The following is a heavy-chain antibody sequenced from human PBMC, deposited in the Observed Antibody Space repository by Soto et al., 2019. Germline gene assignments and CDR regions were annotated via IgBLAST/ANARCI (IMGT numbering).Heavy chain of an antibody. J-gene: IGHJ4*02. Sequence: QVQLVQSGAEVKKPGASVKVSCKASGYTFTSYAMHWVRQAPGQRLEWMGWINAGNGNTKYSQKFQGRVTITRDTSATTVXMELSSLRSEDTAVYYCARCPIQLWLHSPDYYFDYWGQGTLVTVSS. CDR3: ARCPIQLWLHSPDYYFDY. V-gene: IGHV1-3*01. CDR1: GYTFTSYA. D-gene: IGHD5-18*01. CDR2: INAGNGNT.